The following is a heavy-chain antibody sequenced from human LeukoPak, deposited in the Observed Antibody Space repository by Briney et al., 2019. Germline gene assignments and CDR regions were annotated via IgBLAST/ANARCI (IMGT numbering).Heavy chain of an antibody. V-gene: IGHV3-33*01. Sequence: GGSLRLSCAASGLTFSIYGMHWVRQAPGKGLDWVAVIWYDGSKKYYADSVKGRFTISRDNSKNTLYLQMNSLRVEDTAVYYCARAQDYDSSGYVDAFDMWGQGTMVTVSS. J-gene: IGHJ3*02. CDR1: GLTFSIYG. CDR3: ARAQDYDSSGYVDAFDM. CDR2: IWYDGSKK. D-gene: IGHD3-22*01.